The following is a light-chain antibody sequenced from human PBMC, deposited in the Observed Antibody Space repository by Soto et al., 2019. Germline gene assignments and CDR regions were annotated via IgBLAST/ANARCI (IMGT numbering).Light chain of an antibody. CDR1: SSDVGGYNY. CDR2: DVS. CDR3: CSYAGSFVV. J-gene: IGLJ2*01. Sequence: QSVLTQPRSVSGSPGQSVTISCTGTSSDVGGYNYVSWYQQHPGKAPKLMIYDVSKRPSGVPDRCTGSKSGNTASLSISGLRAEDEADYYCCSYAGSFVVFGGGTKSPS. V-gene: IGLV2-11*01.